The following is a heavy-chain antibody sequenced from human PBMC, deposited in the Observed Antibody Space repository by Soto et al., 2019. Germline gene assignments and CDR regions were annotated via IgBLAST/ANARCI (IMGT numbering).Heavy chain of an antibody. Sequence: QLQLQESGSGLVKPSQTLSLTCAVSGGSISSGGYSWSWIPQPPGKGLEWIGYIYHSGSTYYNPSLKSRVTISVDRSKNQFSLKLSSVTAADTAVYYCARGDFWSGYSFGGYYFDYWGQGTLVTVSS. CDR2: IYHSGST. CDR3: ARGDFWSGYSFGGYYFDY. V-gene: IGHV4-30-2*01. J-gene: IGHJ4*02. D-gene: IGHD3-3*01. CDR1: GGSISSGGYS.